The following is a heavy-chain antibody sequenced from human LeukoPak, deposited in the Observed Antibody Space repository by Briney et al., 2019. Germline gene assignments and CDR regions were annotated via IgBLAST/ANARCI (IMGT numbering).Heavy chain of an antibody. J-gene: IGHJ4*02. V-gene: IGHV3-53*01. Sequence: GGSLRLSCAASGLSVSNNYMSWVRQAPGKGLEWVSVLHVDGTTYYADSVRGRFTISRDYSKNTLNLQMDSLRADDTGVYYCTRDRYHGSGSIFDYWGQGTLATVSS. D-gene: IGHD3-10*01. CDR1: GLSVSNNY. CDR3: TRDRYHGSGSIFDY. CDR2: LHVDGTT.